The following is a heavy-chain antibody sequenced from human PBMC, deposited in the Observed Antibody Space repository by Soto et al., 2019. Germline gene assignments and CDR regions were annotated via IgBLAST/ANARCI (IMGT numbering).Heavy chain of an antibody. CDR3: ATDGKAPFPYYYYYGMDV. J-gene: IGHJ6*02. V-gene: IGHV1-24*01. CDR1: GYTLTELS. CDR2: FDPEDGET. D-gene: IGHD2-15*01. Sequence: ASVKVSSKVSGYTLTELSMHWVRQAPGKGLEWMGGFDPEDGETIYAQKFQGRVTMTEDTSTDTAYMELSSLRSEDTAVYYCATDGKAPFPYYYYYGMDVWGQGTTVTVSS.